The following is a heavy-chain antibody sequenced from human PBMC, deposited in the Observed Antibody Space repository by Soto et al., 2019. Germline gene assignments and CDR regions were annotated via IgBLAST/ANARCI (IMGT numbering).Heavy chain of an antibody. Sequence: ASVKVSCKASGYTFTSYAMHWVRQAPGQRLEWMGWINAGNGNTKYSQKFQGRVTITRDTSASTAYMELSSLRSEDTAVYYCARGSYLGYCSSTSCPLGYWGQGTLVTVSS. CDR3: ARGSYLGYCSSTSCPLGY. CDR2: INAGNGNT. V-gene: IGHV1-3*01. J-gene: IGHJ4*02. D-gene: IGHD2-2*01. CDR1: GYTFTSYA.